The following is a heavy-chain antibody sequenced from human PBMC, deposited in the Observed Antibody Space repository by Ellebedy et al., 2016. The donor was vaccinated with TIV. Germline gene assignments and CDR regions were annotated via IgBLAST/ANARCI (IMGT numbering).Heavy chain of an antibody. D-gene: IGHD1-26*01. CDR1: SGSFSGYF. J-gene: IGHJ5*02. V-gene: IGHV4-34*01. CDR3: ARGIPQAWELLAT. Sequence: SETLSLXCAVYSGSFSGYFWTWIRQSPGKGLGWIGEVTHSGGTNYNPSLQSRVIISLDTSKGQFSLQLSSVTAADTAVYYCARGIPQAWELLATWGQGTLVTVSS. CDR2: VTHSGGT.